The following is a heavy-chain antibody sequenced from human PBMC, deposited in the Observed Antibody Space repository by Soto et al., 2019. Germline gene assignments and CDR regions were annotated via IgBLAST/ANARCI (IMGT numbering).Heavy chain of an antibody. CDR3: ARGSVDTVASSGLYEY. V-gene: IGHV4-34*01. D-gene: IGHD3-22*01. CDR1: CVSFSAYY. CDR2: ITHSGGT. J-gene: IGHJ4*02. Sequence: SETLSLTSAVYCVSFSAYYWRWIRQPPGKGLEWIRQITHSGGTSSNPSLKSRVTISVDTSKRQSSLRLTSVTAADRAVSSCARGSVDTVASSGLYEYWGQGTPVTVSS.